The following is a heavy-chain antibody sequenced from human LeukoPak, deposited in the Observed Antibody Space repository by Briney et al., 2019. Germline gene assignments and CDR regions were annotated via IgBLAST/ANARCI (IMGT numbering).Heavy chain of an antibody. CDR2: INPSGGST. J-gene: IGHJ4*02. Sequence: ASVKVSCKASGYTFTSCYMHWVRQAPGQGLEWMGIINPSGGSTSYAQKFQGRVTMTRDTSTSTVYMELSSLRSEDTAVYYCARDSLCLPGTSFAYDILTGHPPDYWGQGTLVTVSS. CDR1: GYTFTSCY. D-gene: IGHD3-9*01. V-gene: IGHV1-46*01. CDR3: ARDSLCLPGTSFAYDILTGHPPDY.